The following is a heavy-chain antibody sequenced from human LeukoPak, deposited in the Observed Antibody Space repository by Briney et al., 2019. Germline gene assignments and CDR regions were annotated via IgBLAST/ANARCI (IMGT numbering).Heavy chain of an antibody. J-gene: IGHJ3*02. V-gene: IGHV3-7*05. CDR3: ARGMEHQWLRAFDI. D-gene: IGHD6-19*01. Sequence: GGSLRLSCAASGFTFSSYWMSWVRQAPGKGLEWVANIKQDGSEESYVDSVKGRFTISRDNAKNSLYLQMNSLRAEDTAVYYCARGMEHQWLRAFDIWGQGTMVTVSS. CDR1: GFTFSSYW. CDR2: IKQDGSEE.